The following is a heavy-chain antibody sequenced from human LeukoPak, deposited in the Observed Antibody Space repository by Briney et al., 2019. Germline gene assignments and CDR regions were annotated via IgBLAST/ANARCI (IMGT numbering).Heavy chain of an antibody. D-gene: IGHD3-10*01. Sequence: ASVKVSCKASGYTFTGYYMHWVRQAPGQGLEWMGWINPNSGGTNYAQKFQGRVTMTRDTSISTAYMELSRLRSDDTAVYYCARASVRGIPYYYYYMDVWGKGTTVTVSS. CDR3: ARASVRGIPYYYYYMDV. V-gene: IGHV1-2*02. CDR2: INPNSGGT. J-gene: IGHJ6*03. CDR1: GYTFTGYY.